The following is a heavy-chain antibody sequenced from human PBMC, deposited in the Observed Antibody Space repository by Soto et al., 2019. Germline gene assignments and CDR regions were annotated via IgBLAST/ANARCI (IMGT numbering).Heavy chain of an antibody. Sequence: GGSLRLSCAASGFTVSSNYMSWVRQAPGKGLEWVSVIYSGGSTYYADSVKGRFTISRHNSKNTLYLQMNSLRAEDTAVYYCATRTYGSGSPSYAFDIWGQGTMVTVSS. V-gene: IGHV3-53*04. CDR2: IYSGGST. CDR1: GFTVSSNY. CDR3: ATRTYGSGSPSYAFDI. D-gene: IGHD3-10*01. J-gene: IGHJ3*02.